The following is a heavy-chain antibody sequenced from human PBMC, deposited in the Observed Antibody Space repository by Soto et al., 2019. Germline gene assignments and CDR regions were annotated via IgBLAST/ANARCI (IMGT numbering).Heavy chain of an antibody. V-gene: IGHV4-31*03. CDR3: AREYTYGSNFFDC. Sequence: QVQLQEPGPGLVKPSETLSLTCTVSGGSISSAAYYWSWIRQHPGTGLEWIVYISHSGSTYYNPSIKSRVIISVDTSKNQFSLSLTSVTAADTAVYYCAREYTYGSNFFDCWGQGALVTVSS. CDR2: ISHSGST. CDR1: GGSISSAAYY. J-gene: IGHJ4*02. D-gene: IGHD5-18*01.